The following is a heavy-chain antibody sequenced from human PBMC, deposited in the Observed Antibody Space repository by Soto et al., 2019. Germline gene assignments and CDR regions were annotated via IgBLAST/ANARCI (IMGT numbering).Heavy chain of an antibody. CDR3: ARDLGTATQDAFDI. Sequence: ASVKVSCKASGYTFTSYAMHWVRQAPGQRLEWMGWINAGNGNTKYSQKFQGRVTITRDTSASTAYMELSSLRSEDTAVYYCARDLGTATQDAFDIWGQGTMVTVSS. J-gene: IGHJ3*02. D-gene: IGHD4-17*01. CDR2: INAGNGNT. CDR1: GYTFTSYA. V-gene: IGHV1-3*01.